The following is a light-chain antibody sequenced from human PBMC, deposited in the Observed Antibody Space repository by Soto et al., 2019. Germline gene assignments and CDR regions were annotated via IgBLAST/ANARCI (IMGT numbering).Light chain of an antibody. J-gene: IGKJ4*01. CDR1: QNISRS. CDR2: GTS. CDR3: QQYYSYPLT. Sequence: EIVMTQSPAALSVSPGERATLSCRASQNISRSLAWYQQKPGQGPSLLIYGTSTRAGGVPARFSGGGSGTEFTLTITSLQSEDFATYYCQQYYSYPLTFGGGTKVDI. V-gene: IGKV3-15*01.